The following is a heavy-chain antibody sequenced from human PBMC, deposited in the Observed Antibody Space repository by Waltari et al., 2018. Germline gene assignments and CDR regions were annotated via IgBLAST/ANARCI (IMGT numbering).Heavy chain of an antibody. V-gene: IGHV3-66*02. J-gene: IGHJ3*02. CDR2: IYSGGST. Sequence: EVQLVESGGGLVQPGGSLRLSCAASGFTVSSNSMSWVRQAPGKGLEWVSVIYSGGSTYYADSVKGRFTISRDNSKNTLYLQMNSLRAEDTAVYYCAHAGRDYYDSSGYLHDAFDIWGQGTMVTVSS. D-gene: IGHD3-22*01. CDR1: GFTVSSNS. CDR3: AHAGRDYYDSSGYLHDAFDI.